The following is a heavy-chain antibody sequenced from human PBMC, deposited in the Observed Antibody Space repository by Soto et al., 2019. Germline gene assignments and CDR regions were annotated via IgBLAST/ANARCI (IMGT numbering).Heavy chain of an antibody. CDR3: AGVYDSASPDGYYYGMDV. Sequence: ASVKVSCKASGYTFTGYYMHWVRQAPGQGLEWMGWINPNSGGTSYAQKFQGWVTMTRDTSISTAYMELSRLRSDDTAVYYCAGVYDSASPDGYYYGMDVWGKGTTVTVSS. D-gene: IGHD2-15*01. V-gene: IGHV1-2*04. CDR1: GYTFTGYY. CDR2: INPNSGGT. J-gene: IGHJ6*04.